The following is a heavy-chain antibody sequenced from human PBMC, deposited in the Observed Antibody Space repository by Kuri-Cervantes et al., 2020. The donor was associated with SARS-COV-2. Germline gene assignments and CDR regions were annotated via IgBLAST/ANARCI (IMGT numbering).Heavy chain of an antibody. CDR2: IIPIFGTA. D-gene: IGHD4-17*01. Sequence: SVKVSCKASGYTFTSYYMHWVRQAPGQGLEWMGGIIPIFGTANYAQKFQGRVTITADESTSTAYMELSSLRSEDTAVYYCARSPSNGDYDGWFDYWGQGTLVTVSS. V-gene: IGHV1-69*13. CDR1: GYTFTSYY. CDR3: ARSPSNGDYDGWFDY. J-gene: IGHJ4*02.